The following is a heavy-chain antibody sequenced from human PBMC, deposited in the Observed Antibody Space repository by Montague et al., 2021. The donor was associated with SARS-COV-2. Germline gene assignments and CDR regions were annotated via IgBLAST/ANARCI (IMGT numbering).Heavy chain of an antibody. CDR3: ARLKRYFDSSGSPSAFDF. CDR1: GGSISSSNYY. D-gene: IGHD3-22*01. Sequence: SETLSLTCTVSGGSISSSNYYWGWIRQPPGKGLEWIGSIYYTGNTYYNPSLKSRVTISVVTSKNHFTLKLSSVTAAETAVYYCARLKRYFDSSGSPSAFDFWGQGKKVTVSS. J-gene: IGHJ3*01. V-gene: IGHV4-39*02. CDR2: IYYTGNT.